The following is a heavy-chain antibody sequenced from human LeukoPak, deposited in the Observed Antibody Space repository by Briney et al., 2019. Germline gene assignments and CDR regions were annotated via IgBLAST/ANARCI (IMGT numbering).Heavy chain of an antibody. CDR3: AKRTMSAFDS. CDR1: RFTFRTYA. J-gene: IGHJ4*02. V-gene: IGHV3-23*01. CDR2: ISGSGNGT. Sequence: GGSLRLSCAASRFTFRTYAMNWVRQAPGKGLEWLSGISGSGNGTYYADSVKGRFTISRDNSKNVVYLQMNSLTVEDAATYYCAKRTMSAFDSWGQGTLLIVSS.